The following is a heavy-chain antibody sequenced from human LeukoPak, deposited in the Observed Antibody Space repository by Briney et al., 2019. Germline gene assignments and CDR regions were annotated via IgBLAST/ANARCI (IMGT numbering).Heavy chain of an antibody. V-gene: IGHV4-31*03. Sequence: SQTLSLTCTVSGGSISSGGYYWGWIRQHPGKGLEWIGYIYYSGSTYYNPSLKSRVTISVDTSKNQFSLKLSSVTAADTAVYYCARMDVAAAGRAFDYWGQGTLVTVSS. J-gene: IGHJ4*02. CDR2: IYYSGST. D-gene: IGHD6-13*01. CDR3: ARMDVAAAGRAFDY. CDR1: GGSISSGGYY.